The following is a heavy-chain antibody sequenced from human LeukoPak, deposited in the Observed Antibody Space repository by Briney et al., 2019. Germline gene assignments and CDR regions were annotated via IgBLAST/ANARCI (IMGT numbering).Heavy chain of an antibody. V-gene: IGHV1-2*02. D-gene: IGHD1-7*01. J-gene: IGHJ4*02. CDR3: ARVFRLELEETETFDY. Sequence: ASVKLSCEASGYTFTGYYMHWVRQAPGQGLEWMGGINPHSGGTNYAQKFQARVTMTRDASISTAYMELNRLRSDDTAVYYCARVFRLELEETETFDYWGQGTLVTVSS. CDR2: INPHSGGT. CDR1: GYTFTGYY.